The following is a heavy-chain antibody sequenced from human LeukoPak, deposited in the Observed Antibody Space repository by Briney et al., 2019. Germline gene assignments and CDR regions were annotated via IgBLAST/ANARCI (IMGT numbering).Heavy chain of an antibody. D-gene: IGHD6-19*01. V-gene: IGHV3-30*03. Sequence: GGSLRLSCAASGFTFSSYGMHWVRQAPGKGLEWVAVNSYDGINKFCAASVKGRFTISRDNSKNTLYLQMNSLRAEDTALYYCARAAAETGAFRDNWFDPWGQGTLVTVSS. J-gene: IGHJ5*02. CDR1: GFTFSSYG. CDR3: ARAAAETGAFRDNWFDP. CDR2: NSYDGINK.